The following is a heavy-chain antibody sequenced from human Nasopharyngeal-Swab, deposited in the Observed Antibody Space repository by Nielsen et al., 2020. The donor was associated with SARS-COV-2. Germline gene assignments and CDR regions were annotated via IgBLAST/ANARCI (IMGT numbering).Heavy chain of an antibody. V-gene: IGHV3-21*01. CDR1: GFTFSSYS. CDR2: ISSSSGYI. J-gene: IGHJ6*02. CDR3: ARDPMYSSSWYNYNGMDV. Sequence: GESLKISCAASGFTFSSYSMNWVRQAPGKGLEWVSSISSSSGYIYYADSVKGRFTISRDNAKNSLYLQMNSLRDEDTAVYYCARDPMYSSSWYNYNGMDVWGQGTTVTVSS. D-gene: IGHD6-13*01.